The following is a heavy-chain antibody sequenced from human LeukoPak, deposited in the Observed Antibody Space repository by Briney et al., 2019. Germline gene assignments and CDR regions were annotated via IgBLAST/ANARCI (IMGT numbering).Heavy chain of an antibody. V-gene: IGHV1-2*02. Sequence: ASVRVSCKASGYTFTAYYMHWVRQAPGQGLVWKGWINPNSGATNYAQNFQGRVTMTADTSISTAYLDLSRLRSDDSAVYYCARDPIVQAGYYYGMDVWGQGTTVTVSS. CDR3: ARDPIVQAGYYYGMDV. D-gene: IGHD2/OR15-2a*01. CDR2: INPNSGAT. J-gene: IGHJ6*02. CDR1: GYTFTAYY.